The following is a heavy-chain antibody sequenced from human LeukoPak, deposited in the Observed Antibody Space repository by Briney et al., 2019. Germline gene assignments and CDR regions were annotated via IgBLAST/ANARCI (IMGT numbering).Heavy chain of an antibody. J-gene: IGHJ3*02. CDR1: GGSVSSGGYY. Sequence: PSQTLSLTCTVSGGSVSSGGYYWSWIRQHPGKGLEWIGYIYYSGSTYYNPSLKSRVTISVDTSKNQFSLKLSSVTAADTAVYYCARDALLTIFGVVNRAFDIWGQGTMVTVSS. D-gene: IGHD3-3*01. V-gene: IGHV4-31*03. CDR3: ARDALLTIFGVVNRAFDI. CDR2: IYYSGST.